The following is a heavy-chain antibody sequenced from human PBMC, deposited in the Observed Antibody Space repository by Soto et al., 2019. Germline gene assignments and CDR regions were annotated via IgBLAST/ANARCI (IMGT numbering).Heavy chain of an antibody. CDR1: GGSISSGDYY. CDR2: IYYSGST. V-gene: IGHV4-30-4*01. Sequence: KPSETLSLTCTVSGGSISSGDYYWSWIRQPPGKGLEWIGYIYYSGSTYYNPSLKSRVTISVDTSKNQFSLKLSSVTAADTAVYYCARPRSRAGRIDPWGQGTLVTVSS. CDR3: ARPRSRAGRIDP. J-gene: IGHJ5*02. D-gene: IGHD2-15*01.